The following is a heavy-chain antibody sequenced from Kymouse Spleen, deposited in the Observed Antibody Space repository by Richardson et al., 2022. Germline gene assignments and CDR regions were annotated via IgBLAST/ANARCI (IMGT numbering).Heavy chain of an antibody. CDR1: GGSISSSSYY. D-gene: IGHD3-10*01. V-gene: IGHV4-39*01. CDR2: IYYSGST. Sequence: QLQLQESGPGLVKPSETLSLTCTVSGGSISSSSYYWGWIRQPPGKGLEWIGSIYYSGSTYYNPSLKSRVTISVDTSKNQFSLKLSSVTAADTAVYYCARQSDTMVRGVIFDYWGQGTLVTVSS. J-gene: IGHJ4*02. CDR3: ARQSDTMVRGVIFDY.